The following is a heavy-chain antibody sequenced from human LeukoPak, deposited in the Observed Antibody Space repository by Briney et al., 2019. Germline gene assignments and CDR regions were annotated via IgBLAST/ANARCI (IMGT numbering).Heavy chain of an antibody. D-gene: IGHD4-17*01. CDR1: GGSISSYY. CDR3: ARGRYNDYGFDY. CDR2: LYYSGST. V-gene: IGHV4-59*01. J-gene: IGHJ4*02. Sequence: SETLSLTCTVSGGSISSYYWSWIRQPPGKELEWIGYLYYSGSTDYNPSFKSRVTMSVDTSKNQFSLKLNSMTAADTAVYFCARGRYNDYGFDYWGQGTLVTVSS.